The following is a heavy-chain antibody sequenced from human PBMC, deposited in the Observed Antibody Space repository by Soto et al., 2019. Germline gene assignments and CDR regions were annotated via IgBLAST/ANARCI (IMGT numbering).Heavy chain of an antibody. V-gene: IGHV3-15*01. CDR3: TSLYYGH. CDR2: IKSKADGGTT. D-gene: IGHD4-17*01. J-gene: IGHJ4*02. Sequence: EVQLVESGGDLVKPGGSLRLSCAASEFTFANAWISWVRQAAGKGLEWVGRIKSKADGGTTDYAAPVKGRFTISRDESQNTLYLQMNSLKTEDTAVYYCTSLYYGHWGQGTLVTVSS. CDR1: EFTFANAW.